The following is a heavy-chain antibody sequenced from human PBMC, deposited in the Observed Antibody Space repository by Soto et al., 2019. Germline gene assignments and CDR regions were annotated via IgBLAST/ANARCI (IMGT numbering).Heavy chain of an antibody. V-gene: IGHV4-39*01. CDR1: GGSISSSSYY. CDR3: ARHPTGYSSGSHLYYYRMDV. CDR2: IYYSGST. J-gene: IGHJ6*02. D-gene: IGHD6-19*01. Sequence: SETLSLTCTVSGGSISSSSYYWGWIRQPPGKWLEWIGSIYYSGSTYYNPSLKSRATISVDTSKNQFSLKLSSVTAADTAVYYCARHPTGYSSGSHLYYYRMDVWGQGTTVTVSS.